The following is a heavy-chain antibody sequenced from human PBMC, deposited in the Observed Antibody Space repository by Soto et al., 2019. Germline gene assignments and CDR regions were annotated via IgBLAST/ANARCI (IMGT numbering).Heavy chain of an antibody. V-gene: IGHV4-30-2*01. CDR3: ARDNGRENYYDSSGYWYYFDY. J-gene: IGHJ4*02. D-gene: IGHD3-22*01. Sequence: SETLSLTCAVSGGSISSGGYSWSWIRHPPGKGLEWIGYIYHSGSTYYNPSLKSRVTISVDRSKNQFSLKLSSVTAADTAVYYCARDNGRENYYDSSGYWYYFDYWGQGTLVTVSS. CDR1: GGSISSGGYS. CDR2: IYHSGST.